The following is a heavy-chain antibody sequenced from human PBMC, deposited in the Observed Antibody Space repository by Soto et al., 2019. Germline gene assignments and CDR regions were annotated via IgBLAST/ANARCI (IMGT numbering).Heavy chain of an antibody. D-gene: IGHD6-19*01. Sequence: QVQLQESGPGLVKSSGTLSLKPSGTLSLTCDVSGVSIDSGYWWGWVRQPPGKDLEWLGDLSHGWSTHYNPSLKSRVTIFLDKSRTQFSLSLSFMTAADTATYNCVRSFGCYAVDSWGQGILVTVSS. V-gene: IGHV4-4*02. CDR1: GVSIDSGYW. J-gene: IGHJ4*02. CDR3: VRSFGCYAVDS. CDR2: LSHGWST.